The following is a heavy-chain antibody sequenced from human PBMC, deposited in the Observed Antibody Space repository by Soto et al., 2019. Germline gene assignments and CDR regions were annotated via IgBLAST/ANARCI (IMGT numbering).Heavy chain of an antibody. CDR1: GDSVSSNSAA. J-gene: IGHJ6*02. D-gene: IGHD6-13*01. CDR3: ARATAYSSSWYPYYYYGMDV. CDR2: TYYRSKWYN. Sequence: PSQTLSLTCAISGDSVSSNSAAWNWIRQSPSRGLEWLGRTYYRSKWYNDYAVSVKSRITINPDTSKNQFSLQLNSVTPEDTAVYYCARATAYSSSWYPYYYYGMDVWGQGTTVIVSS. V-gene: IGHV6-1*01.